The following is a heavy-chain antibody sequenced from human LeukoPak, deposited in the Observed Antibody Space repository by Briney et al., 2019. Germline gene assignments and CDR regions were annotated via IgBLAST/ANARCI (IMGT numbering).Heavy chain of an antibody. CDR2: ISTTDDT. V-gene: IGHV3-13*04. CDR3: ARGRSGSYFDS. J-gene: IGHJ4*02. D-gene: IGHD1-26*01. CDR1: GFTFRTYD. Sequence: GGSLRLSCAASGFTFRTYDMHWVRQATGKGLEWVSAISTTDDTYYPGSVKGRFTISRENAKSSLYLQMNSLRAEDTAVYYCARGRSGSYFDSWGQGILVAVSS.